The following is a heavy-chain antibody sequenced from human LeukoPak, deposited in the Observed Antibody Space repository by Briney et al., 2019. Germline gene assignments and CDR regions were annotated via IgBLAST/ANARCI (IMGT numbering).Heavy chain of an antibody. Sequence: PGGSLRLSCAASGFTVSSNYMSWVRQAPGKGLEWVSVISGSGGSTYYADSVKGRFTISRDNSKNTLYLQMNSLRAEDTAVYYCAKVKVTTSYYFDYWGQGTLVTVSS. CDR2: ISGSGGST. J-gene: IGHJ4*02. CDR3: AKVKVTTSYYFDY. D-gene: IGHD4-17*01. CDR1: GFTVSSNY. V-gene: IGHV3-23*01.